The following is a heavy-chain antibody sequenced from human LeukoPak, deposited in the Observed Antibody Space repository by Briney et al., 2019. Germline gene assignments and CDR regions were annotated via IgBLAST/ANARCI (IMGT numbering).Heavy chain of an antibody. Sequence: GGSLRLSCAASGFTFSSYAMSWVRQAPGKGLEWVSAISGSGGSTYYADSVKGRFTISRDNSKNTLYLQMNSLRAEDTAVYYCAKAQSTQAAGFVGYNFDYWGQGTLVTVSS. CDR1: GFTFSSYA. D-gene: IGHD6-13*01. V-gene: IGHV3-23*01. CDR2: ISGSGGST. CDR3: AKAQSTQAAGFVGYNFDY. J-gene: IGHJ4*02.